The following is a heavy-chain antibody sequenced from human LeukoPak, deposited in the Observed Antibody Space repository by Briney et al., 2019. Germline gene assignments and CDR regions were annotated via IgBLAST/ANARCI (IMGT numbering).Heavy chain of an antibody. CDR2: TYTSGST. D-gene: IGHD6-13*01. V-gene: IGHV4-4*07. CDR1: GGSISSYD. Sequence: SEALSLTCTVSGGSISSYDWSWIRQPAGKGLEWIGRTYTSGSTNYNPSLKSRVTMSVDMSKNQFSLKLSSMIAADTAVYYCARVSSSWYQDWYFDLWGRGTLVTVPS. CDR3: ARVSSSWYQDWYFDL. J-gene: IGHJ2*01.